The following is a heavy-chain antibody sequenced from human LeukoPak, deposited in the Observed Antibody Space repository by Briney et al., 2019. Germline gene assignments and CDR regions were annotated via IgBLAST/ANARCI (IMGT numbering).Heavy chain of an antibody. CDR2: IYYSGST. V-gene: IGHV4-30-4*01. D-gene: IGHD3-9*01. CDR3: ATLSLTRHDAFDI. J-gene: IGHJ3*02. Sequence: PSQTLSLTCTVSGGSISSGDYYWSWIRQPPGKGLEWIGYIYYSGSTYYNPSLKSRVTISVDTSKNQFSLKLSSVTAADTAVYYCATLSLTRHDAFDIWGQGTMVTVSS. CDR1: GGSISSGDYY.